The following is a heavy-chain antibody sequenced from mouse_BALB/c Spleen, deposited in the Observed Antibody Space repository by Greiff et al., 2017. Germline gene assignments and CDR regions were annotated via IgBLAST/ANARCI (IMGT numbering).Heavy chain of an antibody. J-gene: IGHJ4*01. CDR1: GYTFTSYT. Sequence: QVQLQQSAAELARPGASVKMSCKASGYTFTSYTMHWVKQRPGQGLEWIGYINPSSGYTEYNQKFKDKTTLTADKSSSTAYMQLSSLTSEDSAVYYCARWRDYERTMDYWGQGTSVTVSS. D-gene: IGHD2-4*01. CDR2: INPSSGYT. CDR3: ARWRDYERTMDY. V-gene: IGHV1-4*02.